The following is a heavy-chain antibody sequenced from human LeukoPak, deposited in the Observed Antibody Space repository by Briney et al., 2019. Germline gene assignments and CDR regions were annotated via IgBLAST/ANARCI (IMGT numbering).Heavy chain of an antibody. CDR3: ARAGSREWFDT. J-gene: IGHJ5*02. CDR2: INPSGGST. CDR1: GYIFTSYY. Sequence: ASVKDSCKASGYIFTSYYMHWVRQAPGQGLEWMGIINPSGGSTSYAQKFHGRVTMTRDTSTSTVYMELSSLRSEDTAVYYCARAGSREWFDTWGQGTLVTVSS. V-gene: IGHV1-46*01. D-gene: IGHD2-15*01.